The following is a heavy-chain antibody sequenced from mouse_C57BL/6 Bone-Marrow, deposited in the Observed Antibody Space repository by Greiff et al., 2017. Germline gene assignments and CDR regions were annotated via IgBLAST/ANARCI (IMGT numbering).Heavy chain of an antibody. J-gene: IGHJ4*01. CDR3: ASAAYYYGSSYYYAMDY. CDR1: GYTFTSYW. V-gene: IGHV1-50*01. Sequence: QVQLQQPGAELVKPGASVKLSCKASGYTFTSYWMPWVKQRPGQGLEWIGEIDPSDSYTNYNQKFKGKATLTVDTSSSTAYMQLSSLTSEDSAVYYCASAAYYYGSSYYYAMDYWGQGTSVTVSS. CDR2: IDPSDSYT. D-gene: IGHD1-1*01.